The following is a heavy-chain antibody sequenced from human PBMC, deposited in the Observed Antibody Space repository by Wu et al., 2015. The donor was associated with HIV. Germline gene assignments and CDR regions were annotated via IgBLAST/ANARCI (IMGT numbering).Heavy chain of an antibody. CDR3: ARDPVDSLWNWFDP. CDR1: GYKLTGYY. J-gene: IGHJ5*02. Sequence: QVQLVQSGAEVKKPGASVKVSCKASGYKLTGYYMHWVRQAPGQGLEWMGWINPNSGGTNYAQKFQGRVTMTRDTSISTAYMELSRLRSEDTAVYYCARDPVDSLWNWFDPWGQGTLVTVSS. V-gene: IGHV1-2*02. D-gene: IGHD3-22*01. CDR2: INPNSGGT.